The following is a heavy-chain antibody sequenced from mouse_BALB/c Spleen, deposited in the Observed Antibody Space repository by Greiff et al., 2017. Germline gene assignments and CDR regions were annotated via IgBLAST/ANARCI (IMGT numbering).Heavy chain of an antibody. J-gene: IGHJ3*01. D-gene: IGHD2-1*01. V-gene: IGHV5-12-2*01. CDR1: GFTFSSYT. CDR3: ARGGGNYWFAY. CDR2: ISNGGGST. Sequence: EVKVEESGGGLVQPGGSLKLSCAASGFTFSSYTMSWVRQTPEKRLEWVAYISNGGGSTYYPDTVKGRFTISRDNAKNTLYLQMSSLKSEDTAMYYCARGGGNYWFAYWGQGTLVTVSA.